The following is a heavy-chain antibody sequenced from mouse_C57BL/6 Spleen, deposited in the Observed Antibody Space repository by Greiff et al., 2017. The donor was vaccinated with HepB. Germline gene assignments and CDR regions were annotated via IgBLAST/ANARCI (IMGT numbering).Heavy chain of an antibody. CDR2: ISDGGSYT. Sequence: EVKLVESGGGLVKPGGSLKLSCAAPGFTFSSYAMSWVRQTPEKRLEWVATISDGGSYTYYPDNVKGRFTISRDNAKNNLYLQMSHLKSEDTAMYYCAREETGTTWFAYWGQGTLVTVSA. CDR1: GFTFSSYA. D-gene: IGHD4-1*01. CDR3: AREETGTTWFAY. J-gene: IGHJ3*01. V-gene: IGHV5-4*01.